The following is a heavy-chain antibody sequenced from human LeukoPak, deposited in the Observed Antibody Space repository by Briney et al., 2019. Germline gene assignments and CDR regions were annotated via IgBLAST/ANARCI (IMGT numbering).Heavy chain of an antibody. D-gene: IGHD3-3*01. CDR3: ARDRPPGRGYYPVSPFDF. CDR1: GGTFSSYA. CDR2: ISTYNGNT. Sequence: GASVKVSCKASGGTFSSYAISWVRQAPGQGLEWMGWISTYNGNTNYAQNLQDRVTMTTDTSTSTASMELRSLRSDDTAMYYCARDRPPGRGYYPVSPFDFWGQGTLVIVSS. V-gene: IGHV1-18*01. J-gene: IGHJ4*02.